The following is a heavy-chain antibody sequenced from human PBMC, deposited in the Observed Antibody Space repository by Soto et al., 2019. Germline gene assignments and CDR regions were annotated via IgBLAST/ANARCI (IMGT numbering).Heavy chain of an antibody. V-gene: IGHV3-30*18. J-gene: IGHJ4*02. D-gene: IGHD1-26*01. CDR3: AKDWGWELVTYYFDY. Sequence: GGSLRLSCAASGFTFSSYGMHWVRQAPGKGLEWVAVISYDGSNKYYADSVKGRFTISRDNSKNTLYLQMNSLRAEDTAVYYCAKDWGWELVTYYFDYWGQGTLVTVSS. CDR2: ISYDGSNK. CDR1: GFTFSSYG.